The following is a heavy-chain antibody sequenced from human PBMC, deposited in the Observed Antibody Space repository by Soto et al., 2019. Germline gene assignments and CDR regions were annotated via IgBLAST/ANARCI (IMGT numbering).Heavy chain of an antibody. V-gene: IGHV3-30-3*01. D-gene: IGHD7-27*01. CDR1: GFSFSSSP. J-gene: IGHJ4*02. Sequence: QVQLVESGGGVVQPGRSLRLSCAASGFSFSSSPMHWVRQAPGKGPEWVALISYDGTNKFYADSVKGRFTISRDNSKSTLYLQVDSLRPEDAAVYCCARDPKTSGGQHWAFNYFDSWGQGTLVTVSS. CDR2: ISYDGTNK. CDR3: ARDPKTSGGQHWAFNYFDS.